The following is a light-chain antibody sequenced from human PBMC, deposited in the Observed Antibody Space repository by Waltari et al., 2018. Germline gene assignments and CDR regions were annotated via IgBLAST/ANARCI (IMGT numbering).Light chain of an antibody. CDR3: QQLHSYPIT. V-gene: IGKV1-9*01. Sequence: IQLTQSPSSLSASVGDRVTITCRASQGISSYLAWYQQKPGKAPKLLIYAASTLQSGVPSRFSGSGSWTDFTLTNSSLQPEDFATYYCQQLHSYPITFGQGTRLEIK. CDR1: QGISSY. J-gene: IGKJ5*01. CDR2: AAS.